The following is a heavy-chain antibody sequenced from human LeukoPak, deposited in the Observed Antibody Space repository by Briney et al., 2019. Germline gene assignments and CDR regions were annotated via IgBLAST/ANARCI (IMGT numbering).Heavy chain of an antibody. J-gene: IGHJ4*02. CDR1: GFTFSSYG. CDR3: AKDRTIINIRYYLDY. V-gene: IGHV3-33*06. D-gene: IGHD1-14*01. Sequence: GRSLRLSCAASGFTFSSYGMHWVRQAPGKGLEWVAVIWYDGSNKYYADSVKGRFTISRDNSKNTLYLQMNSLRAEDTAVYYCAKDRTIINIRYYLDYWGQGTLVTVSS. CDR2: IWYDGSNK.